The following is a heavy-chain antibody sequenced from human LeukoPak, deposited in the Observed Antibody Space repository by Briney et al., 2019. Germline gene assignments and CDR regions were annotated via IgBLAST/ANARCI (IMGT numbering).Heavy chain of an antibody. CDR3: AREGGTDYDILTGYYPLDY. J-gene: IGHJ4*02. V-gene: IGHV7-4-1*02. CDR2: INTNTGNP. CDR1: GYTFTSYA. Sequence: ASVKVSCKASGYTFTSYAMNWVRQAPGQGLEWMGWINTNTGNPTYAQGFTGRFVFSLDTSVSTAYLQISSLKAEDTAVYYCAREGGTDYDILTGYYPLDYWGQGTLVTVSS. D-gene: IGHD3-9*01.